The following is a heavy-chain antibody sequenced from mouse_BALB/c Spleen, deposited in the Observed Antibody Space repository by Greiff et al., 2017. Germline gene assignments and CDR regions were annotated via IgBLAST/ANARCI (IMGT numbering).Heavy chain of an antibody. J-gene: IGHJ4*01. V-gene: IGHV5-6*01. Sequence: EVQVVESGGDLVKPGGSLKLSCAASGFTFSSYGMSWVRQTPDKRLEWVATISSGGSYTYYPDSVKGRFTISRDNAKNTLYLQMSSLKSEDTAMYYCARPITTVYAMDYWGQGTSVTVSS. CDR3: ARPITTVYAMDY. CDR2: ISSGGSYT. D-gene: IGHD1-1*01. CDR1: GFTFSSYG.